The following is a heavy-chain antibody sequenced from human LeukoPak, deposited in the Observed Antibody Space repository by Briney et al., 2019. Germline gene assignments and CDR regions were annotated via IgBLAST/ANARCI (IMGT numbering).Heavy chain of an antibody. CDR1: GFTFSSYS. Sequence: PGGSLRLSCVVSGFTFSSYSMIWVRQAPGKGLEWVANIKQDGSEKYYVDSVKGRFTISRDNAKNSLYLQMNSLRAEDTAVYYCARDKEQLVPDYWGQGTLVTVSS. D-gene: IGHD6-6*01. V-gene: IGHV3-7*01. CDR3: ARDKEQLVPDY. CDR2: IKQDGSEK. J-gene: IGHJ4*02.